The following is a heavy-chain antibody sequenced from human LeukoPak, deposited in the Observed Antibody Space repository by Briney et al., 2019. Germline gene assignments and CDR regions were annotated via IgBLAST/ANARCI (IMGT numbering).Heavy chain of an antibody. Sequence: RGSLRLSCAASGFTFSSYAMNWFRQAPGKGLEWVAYISFSSTTIFYADFVKGRFTISRDNAQNSLFLQMSSLRAEDTAVYFCARVPHDYSDYVAYWGQGTLVTVSS. CDR3: ARVPHDYSDYVAY. CDR1: GFTFSSYA. J-gene: IGHJ4*02. D-gene: IGHD4-11*01. V-gene: IGHV3-48*04. CDR2: ISFSSTTI.